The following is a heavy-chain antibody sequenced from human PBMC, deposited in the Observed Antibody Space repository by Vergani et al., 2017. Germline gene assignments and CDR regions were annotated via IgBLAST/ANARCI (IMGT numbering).Heavy chain of an antibody. D-gene: IGHD1-26*01. CDR2: MSGDGGST. CDR1: GFTFDDYA. Sequence: EVQLVESGGGVVQPGGSLRLSCAASGFTFDDYAMHWVRQAPGKGLAWVSLMSGDGGSTYYADSVKGRFTISRDNSKNSLYLQMNRLRTEDTALYYCAKAREADLRCYYYSGMDVGGQGSTVTVSS. V-gene: IGHV3-43*02. J-gene: IGHJ6*01. CDR3: AKAREADLRCYYYSGMDV.